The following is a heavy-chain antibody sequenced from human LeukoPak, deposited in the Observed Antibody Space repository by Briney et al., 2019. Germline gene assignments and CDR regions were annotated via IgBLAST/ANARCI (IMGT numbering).Heavy chain of an antibody. CDR2: INHSGST. Sequence: KPSETLSLTCAVYGGSFSGYYWSWIRQPSGKGLEWIGEINHSGSTNYNPSLKSRVTISVDTSKNQFSLKLSSVTAADTAVYYCARVGIRYYYGSGILPDAFDIWGQGTMVTVSS. J-gene: IGHJ3*02. CDR1: GGSFSGYY. V-gene: IGHV4-34*01. CDR3: ARVGIRYYYGSGILPDAFDI. D-gene: IGHD3-10*01.